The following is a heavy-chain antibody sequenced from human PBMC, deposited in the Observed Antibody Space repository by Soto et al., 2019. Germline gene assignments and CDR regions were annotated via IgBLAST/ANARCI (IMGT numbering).Heavy chain of an antibody. CDR3: AKVRLTDYLRYAPHL. J-gene: IGHJ3*01. D-gene: IGHD2-8*01. CDR2: ISPNGDST. CDR1: GFTFNIYA. V-gene: IGHV3-23*01. Sequence: EVQLLESGGGLVQPGGSLRLACAASGFTFNIYAMNWVRHAPGRGLEWVAVISPNGDSTYYADSVKGRFTISRDNSQNTVFLQMNSLRAEDTAIYCCAKVRLTDYLRYAPHLGGEGTLVAVSS.